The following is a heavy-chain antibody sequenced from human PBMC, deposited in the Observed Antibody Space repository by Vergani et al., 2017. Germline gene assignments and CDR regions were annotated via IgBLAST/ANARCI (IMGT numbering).Heavy chain of an antibody. J-gene: IGHJ3*02. CDR1: GYTFTGYY. Sequence: QVQLVQSGAEVKKPGASVKVSCKASGYTFTGYYMHWVRQAPGQGLEWMGWINPNSGGTNYAQKFQGRVTITADESTSTAYMELSSLRSEDTAVYYCAREGPRKNYDILTGYYRADAFDIWGQGTMVTVSS. CDR2: INPNSGGT. CDR3: AREGPRKNYDILTGYYRADAFDI. D-gene: IGHD3-9*01. V-gene: IGHV1-2*02.